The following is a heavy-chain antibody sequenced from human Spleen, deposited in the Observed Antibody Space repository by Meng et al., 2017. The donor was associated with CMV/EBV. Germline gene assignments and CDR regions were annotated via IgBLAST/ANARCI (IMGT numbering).Heavy chain of an antibody. D-gene: IGHD3-10*01. CDR1: GFTVSSNY. Sequence: EVQLVESGXGLIQPXGSLRLXXXASGFTVSSNYMSWVRQAPGKGLEWVSVIYSGGSTYYADSVKGRFTISRDNSKNTLYLQMNSLRAEDTAVYYCATILYYYGSGSSFDYWGQGTLVTVSS. CDR2: IYSGGST. CDR3: ATILYYYGSGSSFDY. J-gene: IGHJ4*02. V-gene: IGHV3-53*01.